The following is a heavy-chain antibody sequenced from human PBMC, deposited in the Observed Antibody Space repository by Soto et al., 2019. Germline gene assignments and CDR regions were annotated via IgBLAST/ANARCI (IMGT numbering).Heavy chain of an antibody. CDR2: INAGNGNT. Sequence: ASVKVSCKASGYTFTSYAMHWVRQAPGQRLEWMGWINAGNGNTKYSQKFQGRVTITRDTSASTAYMELSSLRSEDPAVYYCARNLMDYDILTGYNMAYYFDYWGQGTLVTVSS. CDR3: ARNLMDYDILTGYNMAYYFDY. CDR1: GYTFTSYA. D-gene: IGHD3-9*01. V-gene: IGHV1-3*01. J-gene: IGHJ4*02.